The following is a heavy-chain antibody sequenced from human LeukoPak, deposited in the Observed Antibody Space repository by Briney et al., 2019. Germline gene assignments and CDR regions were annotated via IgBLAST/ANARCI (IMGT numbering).Heavy chain of an antibody. CDR2: IIPIFGTA. Sequence: ASVKVSFKASGGTFSSYAISWVRQAPGQGLEWMGGIIPIFGTANYAQKFQGRVTITADESTSTAYMELSSLRSEDTAVYYCAREREMATIIGSDAFDIWGQGTMVTVSS. J-gene: IGHJ3*02. CDR1: GGTFSSYA. CDR3: AREREMATIIGSDAFDI. V-gene: IGHV1-69*13. D-gene: IGHD5-24*01.